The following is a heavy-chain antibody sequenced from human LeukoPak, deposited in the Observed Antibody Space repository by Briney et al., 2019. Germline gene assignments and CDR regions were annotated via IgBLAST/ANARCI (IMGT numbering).Heavy chain of an antibody. D-gene: IGHD4/OR15-4a*01. CDR3: ARGDDLGCEPFDY. J-gene: IGHJ4*02. CDR2: ISSSGSTI. Sequence: GGSLRVSCAASGFTFNSYWMQWIRQAPGKGLEWVSYISSSGSTIYYADSVKGRFTISRDNAKNSLYLQMNSLRAEDTAVYYCARGDDLGCEPFDYWGQGTLVTVSS. CDR1: GFTFNSYW. V-gene: IGHV3-11*01.